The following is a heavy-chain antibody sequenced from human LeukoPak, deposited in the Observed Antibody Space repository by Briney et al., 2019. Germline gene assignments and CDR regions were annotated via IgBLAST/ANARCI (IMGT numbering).Heavy chain of an antibody. CDR1: GYTFTSYY. CDR2: INPSGGST. Sequence: ASVKVSCKASGYTFTSYYMHWVRQAPGQGLEWMGIINPSGGSTSYAQKFQGRVTMTRDTSTSTVYMELSGLRSEDTAVYYCARDQAPGYCSSTSCSDYYYGMDVWGQGTTVTVSS. D-gene: IGHD2-2*01. V-gene: IGHV1-46*01. CDR3: ARDQAPGYCSSTSCSDYYYGMDV. J-gene: IGHJ6*02.